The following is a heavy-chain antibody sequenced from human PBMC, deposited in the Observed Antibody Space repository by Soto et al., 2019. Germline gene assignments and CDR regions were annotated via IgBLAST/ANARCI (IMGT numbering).Heavy chain of an antibody. Sequence: QVQLQESGPGLVKPSGTLSLTCAVSGDSISNSRWWTWVRQPPGKGLEWIGDIFHSGDTNYNPSHKGRVLHLVGKSQEPFSLKVSPVTAPDTAGFYCAYSTGWYRHDVWGQGTLVTVSS. CDR2: IFHSGDT. CDR1: GDSISNSRW. J-gene: IGHJ3*01. CDR3: AYSTGWYRHDV. D-gene: IGHD6-19*01. V-gene: IGHV4-4*02.